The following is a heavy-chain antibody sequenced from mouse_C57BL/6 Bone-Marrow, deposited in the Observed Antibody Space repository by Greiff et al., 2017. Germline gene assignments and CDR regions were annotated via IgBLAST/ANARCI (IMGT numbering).Heavy chain of an antibody. CDR3: VRPSYYSNSFAY. Sequence: VQLKESGGGLVQPKGSLKLSCAASGFSFNTYAMNWVRQAPGKGLEWVARIRSKSNNYATYYADSVKDRFTISRDDSESMLYLQMNNLKTEDTAMYYCVRPSYYSNSFAYWGQGTLVTVSA. J-gene: IGHJ3*01. CDR1: GFSFNTYA. V-gene: IGHV10-1*01. CDR2: IRSKSNNYAT. D-gene: IGHD2-5*01.